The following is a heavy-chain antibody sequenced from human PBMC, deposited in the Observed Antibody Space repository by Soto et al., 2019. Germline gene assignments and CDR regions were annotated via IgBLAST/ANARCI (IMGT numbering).Heavy chain of an antibody. V-gene: IGHV2-5*02. Sequence: QVTLEESGPTRVKPTQTLTLTCTFSGFSLATSGVGVGWVRQPPGKALERLALIYWDDDKRYSPSLRSRLTLTQDTSRNQVVLTMTNMDPVDTATYYCAHMVGLQGNWNGGYFDFWGQGALVTVSS. CDR1: GFSLATSGVG. D-gene: IGHD1-1*01. CDR2: IYWDDDK. CDR3: AHMVGLQGNWNGGYFDF. J-gene: IGHJ4*02.